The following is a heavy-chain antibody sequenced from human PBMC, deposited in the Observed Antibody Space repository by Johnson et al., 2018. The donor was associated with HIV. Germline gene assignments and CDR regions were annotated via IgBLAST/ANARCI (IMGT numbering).Heavy chain of an antibody. CDR1: GFTFSSYA. V-gene: IGHV3-30-3*01. CDR3: AKDTVSGSYYDAFDI. CDR2: ISYDGSNK. J-gene: IGHJ3*02. D-gene: IGHD1-26*01. Sequence: QVQLVESGGGVVQPGRSLRLSCAASGFTFSSYAMHWVRQAPGKGLEWVAVISYDGSNKYYADYVKGRFTISRDNSKNTLYLQMNSLRAEDTAVYYCAKDTVSGSYYDAFDIWGQGTMVTVSS.